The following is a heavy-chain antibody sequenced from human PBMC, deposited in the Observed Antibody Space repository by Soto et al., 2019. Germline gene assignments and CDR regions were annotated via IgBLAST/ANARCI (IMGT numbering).Heavy chain of an antibody. J-gene: IGHJ3*02. CDR3: ARDSYSSSWPDAFDI. CDR2: IYYSGST. CDR1: GGSISSYY. Sequence: SETLSLTCTVSGGSISSYYWSWIRQPPGKGLEWIGYIYYSGSTNYNPSLKSRVTISADTSKNQFSLKLSSVTAADTAVYYCARDSYSSSWPDAFDIWGQGTMVTVSS. V-gene: IGHV4-59*01. D-gene: IGHD6-13*01.